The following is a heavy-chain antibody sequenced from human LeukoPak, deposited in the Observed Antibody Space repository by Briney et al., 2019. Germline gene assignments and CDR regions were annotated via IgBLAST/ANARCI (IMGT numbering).Heavy chain of an antibody. D-gene: IGHD5-18*01. CDR3: ARVVSFGFDY. V-gene: IGHV3-11*06. J-gene: IGHJ4*02. Sequence: GRSLRLSCAASGLTFSDYYMSWIRQAPGKGREWVSYISSSSSYTNYADSVKGRFTITRDDAKNSLYLQMNRRRAEDTAVYYWARVVSFGFDYWGQGTLVTVSS. CDR1: GLTFSDYY. CDR2: ISSSSSYT.